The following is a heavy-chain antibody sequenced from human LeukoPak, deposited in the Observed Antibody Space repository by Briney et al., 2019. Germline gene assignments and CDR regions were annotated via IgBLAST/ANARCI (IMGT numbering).Heavy chain of an antibody. D-gene: IGHD2-2*01. J-gene: IGHJ6*03. CDR1: GFTFSSYA. CDR2: ISYVGSNK. Sequence: GGSLRLSCAASGFTFSSYAMHWVRQAPGKGLEWVAVISYVGSNKYYADSVKGRFTISRDNSKNTLYLQMNSLRAEDTAVYYCAREGPVPAAMVYYYYMDVWAKGPRSPSP. V-gene: IGHV3-30-3*01. CDR3: AREGPVPAAMVYYYYMDV.